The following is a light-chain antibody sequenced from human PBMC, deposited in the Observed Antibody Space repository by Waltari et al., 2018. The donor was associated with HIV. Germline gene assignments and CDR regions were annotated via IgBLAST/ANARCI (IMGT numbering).Light chain of an antibody. CDR1: SSNIGSNT. CDR2: SNN. CDR3: AAWDDSLNAWV. J-gene: IGLJ3*02. Sequence: QSVLTQPPSASGTPGQRVTISCSGSSSNIGSNTVNWYQQLPGTAPKLLIYSNNQRPSGGPGRFSGSKSGTSASLAISGLQSEDEADYYCAAWDDSLNAWVFGGGTKLTVL. V-gene: IGLV1-44*01.